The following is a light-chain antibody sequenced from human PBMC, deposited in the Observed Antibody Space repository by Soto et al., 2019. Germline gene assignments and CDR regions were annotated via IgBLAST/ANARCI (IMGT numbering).Light chain of an antibody. CDR1: QSVSSN. Sequence: ETVLTQSPARLSLSPGERASLSCRASQSVSSNLAWYRQKPGQAPRLLIYGAFTRATGIPARFTGSGSGTEFTLTISSLQSEDSAVYYCQQYNNWPITFGQGTRLEIK. J-gene: IGKJ5*01. CDR3: QQYNNWPIT. CDR2: GAF. V-gene: IGKV3-15*01.